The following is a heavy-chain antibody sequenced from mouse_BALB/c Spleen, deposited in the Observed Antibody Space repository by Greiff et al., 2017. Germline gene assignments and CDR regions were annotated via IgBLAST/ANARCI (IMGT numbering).Heavy chain of an antibody. CDR2: IDPSDSYT. V-gene: IGHV1S127*01. CDR3: TRRTEGFAY. Sequence: QVQLQQSGAELVKPGASVKMSCKASGYTFTSYWMHWVKQRPGQGLEWIGVIDPSDSYTSYNQKFKGKATLTVDTSSSTAYMQLSSLTSEDSAVYYCTRRTEGFAYWGQGTLVTVSA. CDR1: GYTFTSYW. J-gene: IGHJ3*01. D-gene: IGHD4-1*01.